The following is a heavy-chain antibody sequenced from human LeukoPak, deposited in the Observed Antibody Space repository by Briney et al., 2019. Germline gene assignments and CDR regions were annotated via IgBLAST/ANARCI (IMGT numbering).Heavy chain of an antibody. V-gene: IGHV4-4*09. CDR2: IYHSGST. D-gene: IGHD1-1*01. CDR1: GASISSYY. J-gene: IGHJ4*02. Sequence: SETLSLTCTVSGASISSYYWSWIRQPPGKGLEWIGSIYHSGSTHYNSSLKSRVTISVDTSKNQLSLKLSSVTAADTAVYYCARGVGLTQGGTFDYWGQGTLVTVSS. CDR3: ARGVGLTQGGTFDY.